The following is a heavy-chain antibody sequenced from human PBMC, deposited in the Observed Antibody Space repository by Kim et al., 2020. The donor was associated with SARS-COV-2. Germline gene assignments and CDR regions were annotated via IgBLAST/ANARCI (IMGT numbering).Heavy chain of an antibody. D-gene: IGHD4-17*01. V-gene: IGHV5-51*01. CDR3: AGDYGGNSGAFDI. J-gene: IGHJ3*02. Sequence: YSPSFQGQVTISADKSISTAYLQWSSLKASDTAMYYCAGDYGGNSGAFDIWGQGTMVTVSS.